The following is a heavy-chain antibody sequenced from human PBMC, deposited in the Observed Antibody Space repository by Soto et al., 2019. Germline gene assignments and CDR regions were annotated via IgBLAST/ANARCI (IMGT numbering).Heavy chain of an antibody. CDR3: GHSITIFWRDAFDI. D-gene: IGHD3-9*01. J-gene: IGHJ3*02. CDR1: GFTFSSYW. V-gene: IGHV3-74*01. Sequence: EVQLVESGGGLVQPGGSLRLSCAASGFTFSSYWMHWVRQAPGKGLMWLSRINSDGSSTNYADSVKGRFTISRDNAKNTLYLQMNSLRAEDTAVYYCGHSITIFWRDAFDIWGQGTMVTVSS. CDR2: INSDGSST.